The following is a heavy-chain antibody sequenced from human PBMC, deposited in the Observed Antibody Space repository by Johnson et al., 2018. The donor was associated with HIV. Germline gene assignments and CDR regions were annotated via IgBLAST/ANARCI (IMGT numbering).Heavy chain of an antibody. Sequence: QVQLVESGGGVVQPGRSLRLPCAASGFTFSSAWMSWVRQAPGKGLERVAVIRYDGSTKDYAAPVKGRFTISSDNAKNTLYLQLISLRAEDTAVYYCAKEGGKAINDAFDIWGQGTIVTVSS. J-gene: IGHJ3*02. CDR2: IRYDGSTK. D-gene: IGHD3-16*01. CDR3: AKEGGKAINDAFDI. V-gene: IGHV3-33*03. CDR1: GFTFSSAW.